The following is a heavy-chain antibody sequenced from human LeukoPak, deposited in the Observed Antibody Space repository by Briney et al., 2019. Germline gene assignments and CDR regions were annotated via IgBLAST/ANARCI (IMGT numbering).Heavy chain of an antibody. CDR2: INSDGSST. D-gene: IGHD6-19*01. CDR1: GFTFSSYW. V-gene: IGHV3-74*01. Sequence: PGGSLRLSCAASGFTFSSYWMYWVRQAPGKGLVWVSRINSDGSSTSYADSVKRRCSISRDNAKNTLYLQMNRLRAEDTAVYYCAKVGSSGWYFDYWGQGAVVTVSS. CDR3: AKVGSSGWYFDY. J-gene: IGHJ4*02.